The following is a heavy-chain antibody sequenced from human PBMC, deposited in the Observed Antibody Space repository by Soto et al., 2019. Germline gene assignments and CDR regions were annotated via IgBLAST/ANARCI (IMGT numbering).Heavy chain of an antibody. CDR1: GFTFSSYA. J-gene: IGHJ6*03. D-gene: IGHD5-12*01. Sequence: GGSLRLSCAASGFTFSSYAMSWVRQAPGKGLEWVSAISGSGGSTYYADSVKGRFTISRDNSKNTLYLQMNSLRAEDTAVYYCAKGSQVDIVATTSPGIYYYYYMDVWGKGTTVTVSS. CDR3: AKGSQVDIVATTSPGIYYYYYMDV. CDR2: ISGSGGST. V-gene: IGHV3-23*01.